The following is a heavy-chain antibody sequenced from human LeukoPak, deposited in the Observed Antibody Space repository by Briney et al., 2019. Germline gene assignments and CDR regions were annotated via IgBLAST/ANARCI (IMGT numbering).Heavy chain of an antibody. D-gene: IGHD1-26*01. V-gene: IGHV4-59*01. CDR1: GDSIRSYY. CDR2: MYYSGST. CDR3: ARDTYDYYFDP. Sequence: PSETLSLTCTVSGDSIRSYYWSWIRQPPGKGLEWIGYMYYSGSTMYNRSLKSRVAISIDTSKNQFSLKLSSVTAADTAVYYCARDTYDYYFDPWGQGILVTVSS. J-gene: IGHJ5*02.